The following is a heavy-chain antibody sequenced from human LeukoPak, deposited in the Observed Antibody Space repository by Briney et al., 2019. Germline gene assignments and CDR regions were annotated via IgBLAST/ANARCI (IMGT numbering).Heavy chain of an antibody. Sequence: PGGSLRLSCAASGFTFSSYAMHWVRRAPGKGLEYVSAISSNGGSTYYANSVKGRFTISRDNSKNTLYLQMGSLRAEDMAVYYCAKEGKTRNWNYYQAKPVYWGQGTLVTVSS. CDR2: ISSNGGST. J-gene: IGHJ4*02. D-gene: IGHD1-7*01. CDR3: AKEGKTRNWNYYQAKPVY. CDR1: GFTFSSYA. V-gene: IGHV3-64*01.